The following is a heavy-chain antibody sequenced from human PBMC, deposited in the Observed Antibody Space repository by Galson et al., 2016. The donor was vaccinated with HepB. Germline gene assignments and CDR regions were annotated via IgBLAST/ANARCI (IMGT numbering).Heavy chain of an antibody. Sequence: SLRLSCAASNFTFINSAMCWVRQAPGKGLEWVTSISASGGTTTYADSVQGRFTVSRDNSKDTLLLQMDGLRADEPAVYYCANTGFTILRGHQYYCDFWGQGALVTVSS. J-gene: IGHJ4*02. CDR2: ISASGGTT. CDR3: ANTGFTILRGHQYYCDF. V-gene: IGHV3-23*01. CDR1: NFTFINSA. D-gene: IGHD3-10*01.